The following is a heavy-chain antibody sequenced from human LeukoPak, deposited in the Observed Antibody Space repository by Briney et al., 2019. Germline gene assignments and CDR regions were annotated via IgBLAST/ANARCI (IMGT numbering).Heavy chain of an antibody. CDR3: ARDPLLRYFDWLMQHNDAFDI. CDR1: GFTFSSYA. J-gene: IGHJ3*02. Sequence: PGGSLRLSCAASGFTFSSYAMHCVRQAPGKGLEWVAVISYDGSNKYYADSVKGRFTISRDNSKNTLYLQMNSLRAEDTAVYYCARDPLLRYFDWLMQHNDAFDIWGQGTMVTVSS. CDR2: ISYDGSNK. D-gene: IGHD3-9*01. V-gene: IGHV3-30*04.